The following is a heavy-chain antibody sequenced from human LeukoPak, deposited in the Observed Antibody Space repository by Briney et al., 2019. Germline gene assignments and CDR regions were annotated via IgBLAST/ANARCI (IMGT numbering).Heavy chain of an antibody. CDR3: ARVAFRSSSYISGIDY. V-gene: IGHV4-39*01. CDR1: GGSISSSSYY. D-gene: IGHD6-6*01. Sequence: SETLSLTCTVSGGSISSSSYYWGWIRQPPGKGLEWIGSIYYSGSTNYNPSLKSRVTISVDTSKNQFSLKLSSVTAADTAVYYCARVAFRSSSYISGIDYWGQGTLVTVSS. J-gene: IGHJ4*02. CDR2: IYYSGST.